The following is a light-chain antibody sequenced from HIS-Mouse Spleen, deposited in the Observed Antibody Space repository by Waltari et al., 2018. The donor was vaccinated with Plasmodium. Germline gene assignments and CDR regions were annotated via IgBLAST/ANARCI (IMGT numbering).Light chain of an antibody. CDR3: YSTDSSGNHRV. CDR1: ALPKKY. CDR2: EDS. J-gene: IGLJ3*02. V-gene: IGLV3-10*01. Sequence: SYELTQPPSVSVSPGQTARITCSGDALPKKYAYWYQQKSGQAPVRVIYEDSKRPSGIPARFTGSSSGKMATLTISGAQVEDEADYYCYSTDSSGNHRVFGGGTKLTVL.